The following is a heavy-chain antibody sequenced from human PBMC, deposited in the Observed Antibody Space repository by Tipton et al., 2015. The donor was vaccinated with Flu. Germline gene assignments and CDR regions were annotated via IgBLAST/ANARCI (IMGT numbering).Heavy chain of an antibody. CDR3: ARGVSGYDYVWGSYRYRYSYGLDV. D-gene: IGHD3-16*02. V-gene: IGHV4-34*01. Sequence: TLSLTCAVYGGSFSGYYWSWIRQPPGKGLEWIGEINHSGSTNYNPSLKNRVTISVDTSKNQFSLKLSSVTAADTAVYYCARGVSGYDYVWGSYRYRYSYGLDVWGQGTTVTVSS. CDR2: INHSGST. J-gene: IGHJ6*02. CDR1: GGSFSGYY.